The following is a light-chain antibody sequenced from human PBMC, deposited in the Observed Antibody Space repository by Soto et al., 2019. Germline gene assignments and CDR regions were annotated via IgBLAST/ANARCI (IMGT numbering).Light chain of an antibody. V-gene: IGLV2-14*01. Sequence: QSVLTQPASVSGSPGQSITISCTGTSSDVGGYNYVSWYQQHPGKAPKLMIYEVSNRPSGVSNRFSGSNSGNTASLTISGLQAADAGDYYCSSYISSSTPYVFGTGTKVTV. J-gene: IGLJ1*01. CDR2: EVS. CDR1: SSDVGGYNY. CDR3: SSYISSSTPYV.